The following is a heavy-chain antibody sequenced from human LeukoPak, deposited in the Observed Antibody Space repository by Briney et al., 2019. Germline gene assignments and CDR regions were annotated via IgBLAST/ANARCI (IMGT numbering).Heavy chain of an antibody. CDR1: GFTFSSYG. V-gene: IGHV3-30*03. CDR3: ARAAPYCGGDCYSSDY. CDR2: ISYDGSNK. D-gene: IGHD2-21*02. Sequence: GRSLRLSCAASGFTFSSYGMHWVRQAPGKGLEWVAVISYDGSNKYYADSVKGRFTISRDNSKNTLYLQMNSLRAEDTAVYYCARAAPYCGGDCYSSDYWGQGTLVTVSS. J-gene: IGHJ4*02.